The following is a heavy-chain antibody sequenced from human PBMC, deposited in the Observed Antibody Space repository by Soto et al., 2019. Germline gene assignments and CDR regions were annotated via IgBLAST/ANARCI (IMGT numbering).Heavy chain of an antibody. CDR3: ARDIRGYSRAFDY. D-gene: IGHD5-18*01. Sequence: SETLSLTCTVSGDSVNSGSYYWAWVRQPPGKGLEWIGYISYSEGTNYNTSLHSRVTISIDTSKNQFSLKLTSVTAADTAFYFCARDIRGYSRAFDYWGQGTLVTVSS. J-gene: IGHJ4*02. CDR1: GDSVNSGSYY. V-gene: IGHV4-61*01. CDR2: ISYSEGT.